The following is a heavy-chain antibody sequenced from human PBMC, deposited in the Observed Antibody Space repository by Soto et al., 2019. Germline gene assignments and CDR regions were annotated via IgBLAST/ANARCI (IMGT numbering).Heavy chain of an antibody. V-gene: IGHV3-74*01. J-gene: IGHJ3*02. CDR1: GFTFSSYW. CDR2: INSDGSST. D-gene: IGHD6-19*01. Sequence: GGSLRLSCAASGFTFSSYWMHWVRQAPGKGLVWVSRINSDGSSTSYADSVKGRFTISRDNAKNTLYLQMNSLRAEDTAVYYCASDHRRYSSGWYTPYDAFDIWGQGTMVTVSS. CDR3: ASDHRRYSSGWYTPYDAFDI.